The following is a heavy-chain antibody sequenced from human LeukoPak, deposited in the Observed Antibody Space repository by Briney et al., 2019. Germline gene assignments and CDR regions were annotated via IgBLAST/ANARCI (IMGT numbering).Heavy chain of an antibody. CDR2: IDPSDSYT. J-gene: IGHJ4*02. V-gene: IGHV5-10-1*01. CDR1: GYSFTSYW. CDR3: ARRRKAYDSSGYYLYYFDY. D-gene: IGHD3-22*01. Sequence: GASLKISCQCSGYSFTSYWISWVRQLPGKGLEWMGRIDPSDSYTNYSPSFQGHVTISADKSISTAYLQWSSLKASDTAMYYCARRRKAYDSSGYYLYYFDYWGQGTLVTVSS.